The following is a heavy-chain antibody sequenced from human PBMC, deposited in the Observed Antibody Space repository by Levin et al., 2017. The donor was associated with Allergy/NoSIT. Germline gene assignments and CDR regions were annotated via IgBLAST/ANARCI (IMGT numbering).Heavy chain of an antibody. Sequence: PGESLKISCAASGFTFSNYDMHWVRQVTGKGLEWVSAIGTAGDTYYPGSVRGRFTISRENAKNSLYLQMNSLRAGDTAVYYCARGSGYAFDIWGQGTMVTVSS. V-gene: IGHV3-13*04. J-gene: IGHJ3*02. CDR3: ARGSGYAFDI. D-gene: IGHD3-10*01. CDR2: IGTAGDT. CDR1: GFTFSNYD.